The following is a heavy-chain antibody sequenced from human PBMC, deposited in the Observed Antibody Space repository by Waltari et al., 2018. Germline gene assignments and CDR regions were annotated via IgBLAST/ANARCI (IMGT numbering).Heavy chain of an antibody. D-gene: IGHD2-21*01. CDR2: LYQSGGT. CDR3: ARDFGGAGAVDI. CDR1: GGSMNSDDSS. Sequence: QLQLQESGSGLVKPSQTLSLTCAVSGGSMNSDDSSWSWIRQPPGKGLEWIGYLYQSGGTYYNPFLMSRVIISIDQSENQFSLTPSAVTAAETAVYVCARDFGGAGAVDIWGQGTMVTVTS. V-gene: IGHV4-30-2*01. J-gene: IGHJ3*02.